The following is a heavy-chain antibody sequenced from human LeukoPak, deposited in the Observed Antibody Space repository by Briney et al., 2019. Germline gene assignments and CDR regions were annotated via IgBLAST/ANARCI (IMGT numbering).Heavy chain of an antibody. D-gene: IGHD3-10*01. V-gene: IGHV3-23*01. J-gene: IGHJ5*02. CDR2: ISGSGGST. CDR3: AKPALWFGELLNWFDP. CDR1: GFTFSSYA. Sequence: GGSLRLSCAASGFTFSSYAMSWVRQAPGKGLEWVSAISGSGGSTYYADSVKGRFTISRDNSKNTLYLQMNSLRAEDTAVYYCAKPALWFGELLNWFDPWGQGTLVTVSS.